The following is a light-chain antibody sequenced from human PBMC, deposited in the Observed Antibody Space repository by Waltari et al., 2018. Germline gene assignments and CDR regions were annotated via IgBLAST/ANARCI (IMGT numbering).Light chain of an antibody. Sequence: DIQMTQSPSTLSASVGDRVTITCRASQSVNRWLAGYQQQPGKAPKLLISKASALQNGVAPRFRGGGSGTEFTLTISNLQPDDSSTYYCQQYEAFPVTFGHGTKVEIK. CDR2: KAS. CDR1: QSVNRW. V-gene: IGKV1-5*03. CDR3: QQYEAFPVT. J-gene: IGKJ1*01.